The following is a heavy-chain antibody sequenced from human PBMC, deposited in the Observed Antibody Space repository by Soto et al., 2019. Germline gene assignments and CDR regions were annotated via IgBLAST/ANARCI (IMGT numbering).Heavy chain of an antibody. V-gene: IGHV3-74*01. CDR2: INSDGSST. J-gene: IGHJ6*03. Sequence: GGSLRLSCAASGFTFSSYWMHWVRQAPGKGLVWVSRINSDGSSTSYADSVKGRFTISRDNAKNTLYLQMNSLRAEDTAVYYCARRSRNYYYYMDGWGKGTTVTVSS. CDR3: ARRSRNYYYYMDG. CDR1: GFTFSSYW.